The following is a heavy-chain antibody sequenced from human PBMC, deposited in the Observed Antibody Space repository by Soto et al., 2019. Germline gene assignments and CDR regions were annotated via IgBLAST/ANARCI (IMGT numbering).Heavy chain of an antibody. V-gene: IGHV1-3*01. D-gene: IGHD3-22*01. CDR3: PRGDYYDSSGYRYLFDP. J-gene: IGHJ5*02. CDR1: GYTFTSYA. Sequence: ASVKVSCKASGYTFTSYAMHWVPQAPGQRLEWIGWINAGNGKTKYSQKFQGRVTITRDTSASTAYMELRSLRSEDTAVYYFPRGDYYDSSGYRYLFDPWGQGTLVTLSS. CDR2: INAGNGKT.